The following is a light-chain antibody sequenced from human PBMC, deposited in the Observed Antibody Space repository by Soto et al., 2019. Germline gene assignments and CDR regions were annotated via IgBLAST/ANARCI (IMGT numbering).Light chain of an antibody. CDR1: QSIDNW. J-gene: IGKJ2*01. V-gene: IGKV1-5*01. CDR3: QNYNGYPYT. CDR2: DAS. Sequence: DIQMTQSPSPLSASIGDRVTITCRASQSIDNWLAWYQQKPGKAPQLLIYDASRVKTGVPSRFTASGSGTEFTLTINTLQADDSATYFCQNYNGYPYTFGPGTKVEIK.